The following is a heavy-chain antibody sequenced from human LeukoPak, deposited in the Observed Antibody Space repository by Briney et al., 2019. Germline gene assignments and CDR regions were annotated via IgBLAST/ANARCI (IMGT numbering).Heavy chain of an antibody. CDR2: ISYRTSPI. D-gene: IGHD6-13*01. J-gene: IGHJ4*02. CDR3: GRAFPPLRTAAAGDY. V-gene: IGHV3-21*01. CDR1: GFTFSDCD. Sequence: GGSLRLSCTASGFTFSDCDMNWFRQAPGKGLEWVSSISYRTSPIYYADSVKGRFTISRDNAKNSLYLQMDSLRAEDTAVYFCGRAFPPLRTAAAGDYWGQGTLVTVSS.